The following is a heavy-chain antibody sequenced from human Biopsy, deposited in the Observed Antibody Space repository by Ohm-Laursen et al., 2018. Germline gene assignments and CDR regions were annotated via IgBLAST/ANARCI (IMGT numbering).Heavy chain of an antibody. Sequence: SETLSLTCSVSGYSMSTYYWSWIRQPPGKGLEWIGYIYYSGSTNYNPSLKSRVTISVDTSKNQFSLRLSSVTAADTAVYYCARHPTHRIQQIDYWGQGTLVTVSS. CDR1: GYSMSTYY. J-gene: IGHJ4*02. CDR2: IYYSGST. D-gene: IGHD5-18*01. CDR3: ARHPTHRIQQIDY. V-gene: IGHV4-59*08.